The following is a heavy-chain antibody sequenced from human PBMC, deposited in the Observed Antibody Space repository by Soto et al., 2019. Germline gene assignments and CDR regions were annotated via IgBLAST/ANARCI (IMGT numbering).Heavy chain of an antibody. Sequence: GGSLRLSCTASGFTFGDYAMSWFRQAPGKGLEWVGFIRGKAYGGTTEYAASVKGRFTISRDDSKSIAYLQMNSLKTEDTAVYYCTSSNVDTAMVSRRGDAFDIWGQGTMVTVSS. D-gene: IGHD5-18*01. CDR1: GFTFGDYA. CDR3: TSSNVDTAMVSRRGDAFDI. J-gene: IGHJ3*02. CDR2: IRGKAYGGTT. V-gene: IGHV3-49*03.